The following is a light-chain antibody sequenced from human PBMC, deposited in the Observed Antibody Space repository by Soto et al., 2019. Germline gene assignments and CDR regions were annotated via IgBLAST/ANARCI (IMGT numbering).Light chain of an antibody. J-gene: IGKJ1*01. CDR2: GTS. CDR3: QQYAGSPRT. Sequence: EIVLTQSPGTLSLSPGERATLSCRASQSVSRTYLVWYQQKRGQAPRLLIHGTSNRATGTPDRFSGSGSGTDFTLTISRREPEDLAVYYCQQYAGSPRTFGQGTKVEIK. V-gene: IGKV3-20*01. CDR1: QSVSRTY.